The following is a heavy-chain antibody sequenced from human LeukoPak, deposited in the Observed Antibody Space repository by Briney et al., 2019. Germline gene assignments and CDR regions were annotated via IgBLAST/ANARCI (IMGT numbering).Heavy chain of an antibody. J-gene: IGHJ4*02. Sequence: SETLSLTCTVSGGSISSYYWSWIRQPAGKGREWVGRIFTSGSTDYNPSLKSRVTMSVDTSKNQFSLKLTSVTAADTAVYYCARMIAVAGRGDFDYWGQGTLVTVSS. CDR1: GGSISSYY. D-gene: IGHD6-19*01. V-gene: IGHV4-4*07. CDR2: IFTSGST. CDR3: ARMIAVAGRGDFDY.